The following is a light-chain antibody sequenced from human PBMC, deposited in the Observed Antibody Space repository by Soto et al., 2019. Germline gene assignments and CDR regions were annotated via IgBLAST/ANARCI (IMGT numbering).Light chain of an antibody. CDR3: LLPYSGARPGV. V-gene: IGLV7-46*01. J-gene: IGLJ1*01. CDR1: TGAVTSGHY. CDR2: DTS. Sequence: QSVVTQEPSLTVSPGVTVTLTCGSSTGAVTSGHYPYWFQQKPGQAPRTLIYDTSNKHSWTPARFSGSLLGGKAALTLSGAQPEDEAEYYCLLPYSGARPGVFGTGTKVTVL.